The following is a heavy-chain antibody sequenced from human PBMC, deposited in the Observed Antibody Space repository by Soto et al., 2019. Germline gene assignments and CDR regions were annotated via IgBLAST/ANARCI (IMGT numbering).Heavy chain of an antibody. D-gene: IGHD3-9*01. Sequence: GASVNVASKASGYTLTSYDVHWVRQAPGQRLEWMGWINAGNGNTKYSQKFQGRVTITRDTSASTAYMELSSLRSEDTAVYYCARNLMDYDILTGYYIGYYFDYWGQGTLVTVSS. J-gene: IGHJ4*02. CDR2: INAGNGNT. V-gene: IGHV1-3*01. CDR1: GYTLTSYD. CDR3: ARNLMDYDILTGYYIGYYFDY.